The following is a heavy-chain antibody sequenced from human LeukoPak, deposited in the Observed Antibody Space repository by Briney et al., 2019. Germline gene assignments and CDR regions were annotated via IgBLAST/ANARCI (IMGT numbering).Heavy chain of an antibody. CDR1: GGSISSYY. Sequence: SENLSLTCTVSGGSISSYYWSWIRQPPGTGLEWVGYIYYSGSTNYNPSLKSRVTISVDTSKNQFSLKLSSVTAADTAVYYCASGVPPYYFDYWGQGTLVTVSS. CDR2: IYYSGST. J-gene: IGHJ4*02. CDR3: ASGVPPYYFDY. D-gene: IGHD6-6*01. V-gene: IGHV4-59*01.